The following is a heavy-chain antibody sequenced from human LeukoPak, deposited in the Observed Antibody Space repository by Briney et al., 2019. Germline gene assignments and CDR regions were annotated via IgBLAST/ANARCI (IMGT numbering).Heavy chain of an antibody. CDR1: GFTFSNYW. D-gene: IGHD2-15*01. Sequence: PGGSLRHSCAASGFTFSNYWMEWVRQAPGKGLVWVSRIISDGSATNYADSVKGRFTISRDNAKNTLYLQMNSLRVEDTAVYNCARDRVPYCSGVSCSVDVWGEGATVTVAS. CDR2: IISDGSAT. J-gene: IGHJ6*04. V-gene: IGHV3-74*01. CDR3: ARDRVPYCSGVSCSVDV.